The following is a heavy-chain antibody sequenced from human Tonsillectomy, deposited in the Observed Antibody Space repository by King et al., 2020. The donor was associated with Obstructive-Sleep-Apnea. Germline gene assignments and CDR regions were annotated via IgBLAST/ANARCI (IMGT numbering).Heavy chain of an antibody. CDR3: VPSGTGRTVTHH. V-gene: IGHV3-64D*09. CDR1: GINFISYF. CDR2: ISSNGVFT. Sequence: VQLVESGGGLVQPGGSLRLSCSGSGINFISYFMNWVRQTPGKGLEYVSGISSNGVFTYYADSVKGRVTTSRDNSKYTLYLQMSSLRTEDTAVYYCVPSGTGRTVTHHWGKGTLVTVSS. J-gene: IGHJ5*02. D-gene: IGHD4-17*01.